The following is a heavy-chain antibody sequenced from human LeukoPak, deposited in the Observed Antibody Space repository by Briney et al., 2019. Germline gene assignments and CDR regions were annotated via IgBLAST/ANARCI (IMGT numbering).Heavy chain of an antibody. CDR1: GGSINSHY. Sequence: AETLPLTCTVSGGSINSHYWTWVRQPAGKGLEWIWRIDTSASTNYNPALKSRVTMSVDTSKNQFSLKLSSVTAADTAVYYCARNPVGMAGYAFDIWGQGTMVTVSS. D-gene: IGHD6-13*01. CDR3: ARNPVGMAGYAFDI. CDR2: IDTSAST. J-gene: IGHJ3*02. V-gene: IGHV4-4*07.